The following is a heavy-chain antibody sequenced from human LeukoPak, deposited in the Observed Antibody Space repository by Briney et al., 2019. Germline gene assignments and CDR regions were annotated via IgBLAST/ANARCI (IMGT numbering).Heavy chain of an antibody. CDR3: GENLAHITMIAQGYFQH. Sequence: QSGGSLRLSCAVSGRTFSSYAMSWVRQAPGKGLEWVSAISGSGGSTHYADSVTGRFTLSRDNSKNTLYLQMNSVRAEDTAVYYCGENLAHITMIAQGYFQHWGQGTLVTVSS. D-gene: IGHD3-22*01. J-gene: IGHJ1*01. CDR1: GRTFSSYA. CDR2: ISGSGGST. V-gene: IGHV3-23*01.